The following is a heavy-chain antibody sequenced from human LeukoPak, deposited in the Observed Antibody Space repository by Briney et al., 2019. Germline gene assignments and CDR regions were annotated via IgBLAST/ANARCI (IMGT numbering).Heavy chain of an antibody. CDR2: IYYSGST. Sequence: SETLSLTCAVSGGSISSGGYSWSWIRQPPGKGLEWIGYIYYSGSTYYNPSLKSRVTISVDTSKNQFSLKLSSVTAADTAVYYCARDGGGTRGGYYGMDVWGQGTTVTVSS. CDR3: ARDGGGTRGGYYGMDV. D-gene: IGHD2-15*01. J-gene: IGHJ6*02. V-gene: IGHV4-30-4*08. CDR1: GGSISSGGYS.